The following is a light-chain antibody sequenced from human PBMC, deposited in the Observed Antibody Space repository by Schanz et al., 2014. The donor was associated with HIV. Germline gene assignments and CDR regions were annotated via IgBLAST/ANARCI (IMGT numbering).Light chain of an antibody. Sequence: DIVMTQSPVTLSVSPGERATLSCRASQSVSTNLAWYQQKRGQAPRLLIYGVSSRATGIPDRFSGSGSGTDFTLTISRLEPEDFAVYYCQQYNNWPPRTFGQGTKVEIK. V-gene: IGKV3D-15*01. J-gene: IGKJ1*01. CDR2: GVS. CDR3: QQYNNWPPRT. CDR1: QSVSTN.